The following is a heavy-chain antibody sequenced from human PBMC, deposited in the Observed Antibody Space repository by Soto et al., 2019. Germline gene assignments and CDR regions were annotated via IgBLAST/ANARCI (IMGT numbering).Heavy chain of an antibody. V-gene: IGHV5-10-1*01. D-gene: IGHD1-7*01. J-gene: IGHJ6*02. Sequence: GESLKISCKGSGYSFTSYWISWVRQMPGKGLEWMGRIDPSDSYTNYSPSFQGHVTISADKSISTAYLQWSSLKASDTAMYYCARGTGATGYYYGMDVWGQGTTVTVSS. CDR3: ARGTGATGYYYGMDV. CDR2: IDPSDSYT. CDR1: GYSFTSYW.